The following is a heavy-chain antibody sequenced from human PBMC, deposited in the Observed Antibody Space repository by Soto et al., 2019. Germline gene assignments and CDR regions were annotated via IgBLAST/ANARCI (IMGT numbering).Heavy chain of an antibody. CDR3: ARHYRGSNKVYYYYGMDV. J-gene: IGHJ6*02. CDR1: GYSFAGYW. D-gene: IGHD3-16*01. V-gene: IGHV5-10-1*01. Sequence: PGESLKISCKGSGYSFAGYWITWVRQMPGKGLEWMGRIDPSDSQTYYSPSFRGHVTISAAKSISTAYLQWSSLKASDTAMYYCARHYRGSNKVYYYYGMDVWGQGTMVTVSS. CDR2: IDPSDSQT.